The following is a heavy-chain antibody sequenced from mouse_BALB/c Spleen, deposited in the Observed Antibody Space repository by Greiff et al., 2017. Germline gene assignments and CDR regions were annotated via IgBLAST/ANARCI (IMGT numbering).Heavy chain of an antibody. CDR3: ARSRDGMYYFDY. J-gene: IGHJ2*01. CDR1: GFNIKDTY. D-gene: IGHD2-1*01. Sequence: EVQLQQSGAELVKPGASVKLSCTASGFNIKDTYMHWVKQRPEQGLEWIGRIDPANGNTKYDPKFQGKATITADTSSNTAYLQLSSLTSGDTAVYYCARSRDGMYYFDYWGQGTTLTVSS. CDR2: IDPANGNT. V-gene: IGHV14-3*02.